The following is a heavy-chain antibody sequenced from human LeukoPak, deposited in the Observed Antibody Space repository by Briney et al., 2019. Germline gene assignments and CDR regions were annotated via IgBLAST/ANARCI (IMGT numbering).Heavy chain of an antibody. CDR1: GFTFSTYG. CDR2: ISHDGSNK. CDR3: AKDGDFWSGYYYYFDY. D-gene: IGHD3-3*01. V-gene: IGHV3-30*18. Sequence: GGSLRLSCAASGFTFSTYGMNWVRQAPGKGLEWVAVISHDGSNKYYADSVKGRFTISRDNSKNTLYLQMNSLRAEDTAVYYCAKDGDFWSGYYYYFDYWGQGTLVTVSS. J-gene: IGHJ4*02.